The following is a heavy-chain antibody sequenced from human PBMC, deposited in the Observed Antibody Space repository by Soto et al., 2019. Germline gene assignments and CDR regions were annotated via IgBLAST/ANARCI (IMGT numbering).Heavy chain of an antibody. V-gene: IGHV4-59*01. CDR2: IYYSGST. J-gene: IGHJ6*03. Sequence: SETLSLTCTVSGGSISSYYWSWIRQPPGKGLEWIGYIYYSGSTNYNPSLKSRVTISVDTSKNQFSLKLSSVTAADTAVYYCARGFWSGYYSYYYMDVWGKGTTVTVSS. CDR1: GGSISSYY. CDR3: ARGFWSGYYSYYYMDV. D-gene: IGHD3-3*01.